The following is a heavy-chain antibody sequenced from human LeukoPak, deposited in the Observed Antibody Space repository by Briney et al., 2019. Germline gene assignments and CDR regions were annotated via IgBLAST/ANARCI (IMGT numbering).Heavy chain of an antibody. J-gene: IGHJ4*02. CDR2: ISSSSSYI. CDR3: ARDGEGYYDSSGYYYFY. D-gene: IGHD3-22*01. V-gene: IGHV3-21*01. CDR1: GFTFSSYS. Sequence: PGGSLRLPCAASGFTFSSYSMNWVRQAPGKGLEWVSSISSSSSYIYYADSVKGRFTISRDNAKNSLYLQMNSLRAEDTAVYYCARDGEGYYDSSGYYYFYWGQGTLVTVSS.